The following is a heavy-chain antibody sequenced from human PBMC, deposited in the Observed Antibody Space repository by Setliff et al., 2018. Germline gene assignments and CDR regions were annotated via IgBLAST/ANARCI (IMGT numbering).Heavy chain of an antibody. Sequence: GGSLRLSCTTSGFTFFSYTMNWVRQAPGKGLEWVSAIGTAGDTDYPGSVKGQFTIYRENAKNSLYLQLNSLRAEDTAVYYCARAKGTTMATQYFDYWGQGTLVTVSS. D-gene: IGHD3-10*01. J-gene: IGHJ4*02. CDR3: ARAKGTTMATQYFDY. V-gene: IGHV3-13*01. CDR2: IGTAGDT. CDR1: GFTFFSYT.